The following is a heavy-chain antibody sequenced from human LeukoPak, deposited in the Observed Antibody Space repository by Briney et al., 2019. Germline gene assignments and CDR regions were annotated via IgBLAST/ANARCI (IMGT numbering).Heavy chain of an antibody. CDR3: AKYFASGSYYKLPH. Sequence: GGSLRLSCAASGFTFSSYAMSWFRQAPGKGLECVSTISGSGAYTYYADSVKGRFTISRDNSKNTLYLQMNSRRAEDTAVYYCAKYFASGSYYKLPHWGQGTLVTVSS. D-gene: IGHD3-10*01. CDR2: ISGSGAYT. J-gene: IGHJ1*01. V-gene: IGHV3-23*01. CDR1: GFTFSSYA.